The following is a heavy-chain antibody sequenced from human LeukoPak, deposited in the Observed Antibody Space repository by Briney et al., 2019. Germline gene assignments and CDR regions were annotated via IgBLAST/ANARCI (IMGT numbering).Heavy chain of an antibody. CDR1: SCSISSYH. CDR3: SIGLGIVKTYG. J-gene: IGHJ6*01. Sequence: SETLSLTCTVSSCSISSYHWSWLRQPQGHGRVGIGYLYYSGSSNYNHSLNSRITITVATSRNQFSLKLSLVTDAATAVYYCSIGLGIVKTYGWGKG. CDR2: LYYSGSS. V-gene: IGHV4-59*01. D-gene: IGHD2-15*01.